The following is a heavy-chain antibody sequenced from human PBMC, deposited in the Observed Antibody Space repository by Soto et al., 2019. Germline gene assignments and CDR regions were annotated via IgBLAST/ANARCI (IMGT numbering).Heavy chain of an antibody. Sequence: SETLSLTCTASGGSISSSSYYWGWIRQPPGKGLEWIGSIYYSGSTYYNPSLKSRVTISVDTSKNQFSLKLSSVTAADTAVYYCARRFASIFGVSLFDYWGQGTLVTVSS. V-gene: IGHV4-39*01. CDR1: GGSISSSSYY. CDR2: IYYSGST. J-gene: IGHJ4*02. CDR3: ARRFASIFGVSLFDY. D-gene: IGHD3-3*01.